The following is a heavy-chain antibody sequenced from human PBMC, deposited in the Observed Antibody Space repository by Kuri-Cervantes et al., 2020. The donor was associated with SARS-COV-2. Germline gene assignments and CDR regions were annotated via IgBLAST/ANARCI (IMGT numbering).Heavy chain of an antibody. J-gene: IGHJ5*02. CDR1: GFTFSSYG. D-gene: IGHD5-18*01. CDR2: IRYDGSNK. V-gene: IGHV3-30*02. Sequence: GESLKISCAASGFTFSSYGMHWVRQAPGKGLEWVAFIRYDGSNKYYADSVKGRFTISRDNSKNTLYLQMNSLRAEDTAVYYCARGVPRIQLWLPGWFDPWGQGTLVTVSS. CDR3: ARGVPRIQLWLPGWFDP.